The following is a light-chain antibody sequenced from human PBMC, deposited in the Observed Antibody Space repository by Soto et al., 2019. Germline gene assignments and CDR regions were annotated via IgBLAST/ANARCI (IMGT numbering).Light chain of an antibody. CDR2: AVS. V-gene: IGLV2-14*01. Sequence: QSVLTQPASVSGSPGQSITISFTGTSSDVGLYDYVSWYQQHQGKAPQLMIYAVSNRPSGVSNRFSASKSGNTASLFISGLQAEDEADYYCSSYTSDSSYVFGSGTKVTV. CDR1: SSDVGLYDY. CDR3: SSYTSDSSYV. J-gene: IGLJ1*01.